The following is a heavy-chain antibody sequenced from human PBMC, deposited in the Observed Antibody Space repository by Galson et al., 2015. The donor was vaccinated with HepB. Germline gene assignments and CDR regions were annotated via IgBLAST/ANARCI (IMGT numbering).Heavy chain of an antibody. CDR2: IYNSGRT. CDR1: GGSVSSVIHY. J-gene: IGHJ5*02. Sequence: SETLSLTCTVSGGSVSSVIHYWTWIRQPPGKGLEYIAYIYNSGRTNYNPSLKGRATISVDSSKNQFSLKLSSVTAADTAVYYCGSYYDSSGYYGGGIDPWGQGTLVTVSS. D-gene: IGHD3-22*01. CDR3: GSYYDSSGYYGGGIDP. V-gene: IGHV4-61*01.